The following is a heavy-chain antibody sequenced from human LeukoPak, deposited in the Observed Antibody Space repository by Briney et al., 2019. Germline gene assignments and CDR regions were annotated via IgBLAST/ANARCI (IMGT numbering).Heavy chain of an antibody. J-gene: IGHJ1*01. D-gene: IGHD1-1*01. CDR1: GFTFSDYS. Sequence: GGSLRLSCAASGFTFSDYSMNWVRQAPGKGLEWVSSISRSSRHVYYAGSVRGRFTISRDNAKNSLYLQMNSLRAEDMAVYFCVRDLMGSGSTTAYLHHWGQGTLVTVSS. CDR2: ISRSSRHV. CDR3: VRDLMGSGSTTAYLHH. V-gene: IGHV3-21*01.